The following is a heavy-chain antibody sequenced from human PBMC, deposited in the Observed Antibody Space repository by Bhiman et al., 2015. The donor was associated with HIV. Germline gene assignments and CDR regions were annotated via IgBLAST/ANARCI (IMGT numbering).Heavy chain of an antibody. D-gene: IGHD2-15*01. CDR3: ARGPWWLLHYYLDY. J-gene: IGHJ4*02. V-gene: IGHV3-7*05. CDR1: GFTFSTYW. CDR2: IKQDGSEK. Sequence: VRLVESGGGLVQPGGSLRLSCAASGFTFSTYWMSWVRQAPGKGLEWVANIKQDGSEKYYVDSVKGRFTISRDNAKNSLFLQMNSLRAEDTAVYYCARGPWWLLHYYLDYWGQGTLVTVSS.